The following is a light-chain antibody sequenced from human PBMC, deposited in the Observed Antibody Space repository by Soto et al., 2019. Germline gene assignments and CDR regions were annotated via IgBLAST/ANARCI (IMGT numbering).Light chain of an antibody. J-gene: IGKJ4*01. CDR2: DAS. CDR3: HQRTNWPPLT. Sequence: EIVLTQSPATLSLSPGERATLSCRASQSVSSYLAWYQQKPGQAPRLLIYDASNRATGIPARFSGSGSGTVFTLSISSLEPVDFEGYYGHQRTNWPPLTFGGGSKVEIK. CDR1: QSVSSY. V-gene: IGKV3-11*01.